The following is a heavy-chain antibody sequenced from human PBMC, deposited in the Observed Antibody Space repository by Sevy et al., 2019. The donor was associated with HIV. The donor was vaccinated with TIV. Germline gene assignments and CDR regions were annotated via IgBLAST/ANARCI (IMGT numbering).Heavy chain of an antibody. CDR1: GGSISSSSYY. CDR3: ASQIYYYDSSGYSRDAFDI. CDR2: IYYSGST. D-gene: IGHD3-22*01. V-gene: IGHV4-39*01. Sequence: SETLSLTCTVSGGSISSSSYYWGWIRQPPGKGLEWIGSIYYSGSTYYNPSLKSRVTISVDTSKNQFSLKLSSVTAADTDVYYCASQIYYYDSSGYSRDAFDIWGQGTMVTVSS. J-gene: IGHJ3*02.